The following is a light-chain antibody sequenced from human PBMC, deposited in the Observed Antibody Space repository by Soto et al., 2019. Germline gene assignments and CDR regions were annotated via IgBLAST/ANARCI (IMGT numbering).Light chain of an antibody. CDR3: QQYNSYRA. V-gene: IGKV1-5*03. CDR2: KAS. CDR1: QSISHW. J-gene: IGKJ1*01. Sequence: DIPMTQSPSTLSASVGDRVTITCRASQSISHWLAWHQQKPGKAPKLLIYKASSLESGVPSRFSGSGSGTEFTLTISSLQPDDFATYYCQQYNSYRAFGQGTKVEIK.